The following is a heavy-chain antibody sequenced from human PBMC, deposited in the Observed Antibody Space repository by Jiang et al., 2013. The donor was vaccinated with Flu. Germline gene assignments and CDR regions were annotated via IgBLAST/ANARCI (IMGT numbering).Heavy chain of an antibody. Sequence: WMTWVRQAPGKGLEWVGRIRSKADGGTVDYAAPVKGRFIISRDDSKEILSLQMNSLQTEDSAIYYCTTLDYAPHLWGQGTQVT. J-gene: IGHJ4*02. D-gene: IGHD4-17*01. CDR2: IRSKADGGTV. CDR1: W. CDR3: TTLDYAPHL. V-gene: IGHV3-15*01.